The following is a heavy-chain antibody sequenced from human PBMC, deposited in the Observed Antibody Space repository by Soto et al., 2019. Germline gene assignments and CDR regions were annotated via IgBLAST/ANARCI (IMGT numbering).Heavy chain of an antibody. Sequence: SETLSLTCAVSGGSISSSNWWNWVRQPPGKGLEWIGEIHHSGSTNYNPSLRSRVTISVDKSKNQFSLKLNSVTAADTAVYYCARVRQGCSSTSCYFDPWGQGTLVTVSS. V-gene: IGHV4-4*02. CDR2: IHHSGST. CDR3: ARVRQGCSSTSCYFDP. CDR1: GGSISSSNW. D-gene: IGHD2-2*01. J-gene: IGHJ5*02.